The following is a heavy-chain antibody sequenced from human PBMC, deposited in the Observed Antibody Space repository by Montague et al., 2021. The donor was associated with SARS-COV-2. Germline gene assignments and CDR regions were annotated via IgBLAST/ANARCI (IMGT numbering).Heavy chain of an antibody. CDR2: ISYDGSNK. J-gene: IGHJ2*01. D-gene: IGHD3-9*01. Sequence: SLRLSYAASGFTFISYALHWVRQAPGKGLAWVAVISYDGSNKYFSDSVKGRFTISRDNSKNTLYLQMNSLRAEDTAVYYCAREKKYYDILTGYYYRYFDLWGRGTLVTVSS. V-gene: IGHV3-30-3*01. CDR1: GFTFISYA. CDR3: AREKKYYDILTGYYYRYFDL.